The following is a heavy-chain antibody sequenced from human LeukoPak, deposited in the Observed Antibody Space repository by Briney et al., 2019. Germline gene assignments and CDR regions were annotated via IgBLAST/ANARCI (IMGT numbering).Heavy chain of an antibody. CDR3: VGDSSGFYYGEKHFDY. V-gene: IGHV4-34*01. CDR2: ISQNGDS. D-gene: IGHD3-22*01. Sequence: SETLSLTCGVYGGSLSFYYWSWIRQSPGKGLEWIAEISQNGDSNYNPSLKSRVTISLDTSKNQLSLKLNSVTAADTAVYYCVGDSSGFYYGEKHFDYWGQGTLVTVSS. J-gene: IGHJ4*02. CDR1: GGSLSFYY.